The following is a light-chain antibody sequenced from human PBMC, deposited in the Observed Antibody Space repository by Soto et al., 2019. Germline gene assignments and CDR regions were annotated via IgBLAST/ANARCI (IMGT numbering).Light chain of an antibody. CDR2: DAS. CDR3: QQYDDLPIT. Sequence: DIQMTQSPSSLFASIGYRVTITCHASQDISDFLNWYQQKPGKAPKVLIYDASKLQTGVPSRFSGRGSGTDFTFTISSLQPDDSGTYYCQQYDDLPITFGQGTRLEI. V-gene: IGKV1-33*01. CDR1: QDISDF. J-gene: IGKJ5*01.